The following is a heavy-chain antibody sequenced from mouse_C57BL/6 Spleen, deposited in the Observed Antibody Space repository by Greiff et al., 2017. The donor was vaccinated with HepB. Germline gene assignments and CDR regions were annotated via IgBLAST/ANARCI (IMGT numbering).Heavy chain of an antibody. CDR1: GYTFTDYY. CDR3: ASAPYYYGSSPYAMDY. V-gene: IGHV1-76*01. J-gene: IGHJ4*01. CDR2: IYPGSGNT. D-gene: IGHD1-1*01. Sequence: QVQLQQSGAELVRPGASVKLSCKASGYTFTDYYINWVKQRPGQGLEWIARIYPGSGNTYYNEKFKGKATLTAEKSSSTAYMQLSSLTSEDSAVYFCASAPYYYGSSPYAMDYWGQGTSVTVSS.